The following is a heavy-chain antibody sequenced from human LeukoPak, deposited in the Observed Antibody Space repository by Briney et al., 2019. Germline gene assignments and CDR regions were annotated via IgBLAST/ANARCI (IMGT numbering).Heavy chain of an antibody. J-gene: IGHJ3*02. CDR2: ISSSSSYI. D-gene: IGHD3-10*01. CDR3: ARAGVTDAFDI. V-gene: IGHV3-21*01. CDR1: GFTFSSYS. Sequence: GGSLRLSCAASGFTFSSYSMNWVRQAPGKGLGWVSSISSSSSYIYYADSVKGRFTISRDNAKNSLYLQMNRLRAEDTAVYYCARAGVTDAFDIWGQGTMVTVSS.